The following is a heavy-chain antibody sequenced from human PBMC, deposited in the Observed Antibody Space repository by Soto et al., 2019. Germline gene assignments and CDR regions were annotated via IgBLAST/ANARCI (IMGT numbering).Heavy chain of an antibody. V-gene: IGHV3-23*01. CDR1: VFIFSSYS. D-gene: IGHD2-2*01. Sequence: SLRLSCAASVFIFSSYSTSWVRQAPGKGLEWLAAVNPDGSDTFYADSVKGRFTISRDNSQNTVNLQMNSLRVEDTAVYYCAKQLGYCSTGSCYFDFWGQGTQVTVSS. J-gene: IGHJ4*02. CDR2: VNPDGSDT. CDR3: AKQLGYCSTGSCYFDF.